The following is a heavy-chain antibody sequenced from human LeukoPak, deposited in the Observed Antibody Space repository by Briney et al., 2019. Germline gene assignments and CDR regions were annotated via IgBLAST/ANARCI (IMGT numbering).Heavy chain of an antibody. D-gene: IGHD4-17*01. Sequence: PSETLSLTCTVSGGSISSYYWSWIRQPPGKGLEWIGYIYYSGSTNYNPSLKGRVTISVDTSKNQFSLKLSSVTAADTAVYYCAREGDYGDYYNWFDPWGQGTLVTVSS. CDR2: IYYSGST. CDR3: AREGDYGDYYNWFDP. CDR1: GGSISSYY. V-gene: IGHV4-59*01. J-gene: IGHJ5*02.